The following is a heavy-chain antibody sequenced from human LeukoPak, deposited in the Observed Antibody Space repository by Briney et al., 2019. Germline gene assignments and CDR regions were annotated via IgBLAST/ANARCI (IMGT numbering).Heavy chain of an antibody. V-gene: IGHV4-59*01. CDR3: ARGSYYYMDV. CDR2: IYYSGST. J-gene: IGHJ6*03. Sequence: PSETLSLTCTVSGGSISSYYWSWIRQPPGKGLEWIGYIYYSGSTNYNASLKSRVTISVDTSKNQFSLKLSSVTAADTAVYYCARGSYYYMDVWGTGTTATVSS. CDR1: GGSISSYY.